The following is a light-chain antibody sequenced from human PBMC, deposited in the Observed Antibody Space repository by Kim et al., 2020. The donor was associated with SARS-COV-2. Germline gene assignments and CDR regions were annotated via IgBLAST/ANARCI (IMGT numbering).Light chain of an antibody. CDR2: GAS. CDR1: QSVRSN. Sequence: EIVMTQSPATLSVSPGERATLSCRASQSVRSNLAWYQQRPSQAPRLLIYGASTRATGIAARFSGSGSGTEFTLTISSLQSEDFAVYYCQQYTNWPPEYTFGQGTKLEI. CDR3: QQYTNWPPEYT. V-gene: IGKV3-15*01. J-gene: IGKJ2*01.